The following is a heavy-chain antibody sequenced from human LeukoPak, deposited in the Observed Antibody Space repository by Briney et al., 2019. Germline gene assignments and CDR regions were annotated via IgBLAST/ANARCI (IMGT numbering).Heavy chain of an antibody. CDR2: IIPIFVTA. CDR1: GGTFSSYA. CDR3: ARGRDYGDYITGYNWFDP. V-gene: IGHV1-69*01. J-gene: IGHJ5*02. Sequence: SVKVSCKASGGTFSSYAISWVRQAPGQGLEWMGGIIPIFVTANYSQKFQGGVKVSADESTSTAYMELSSLRSEDTAVYYCARGRDYGDYITGYNWFDPWGQGTLVTVSS. D-gene: IGHD4-17*01.